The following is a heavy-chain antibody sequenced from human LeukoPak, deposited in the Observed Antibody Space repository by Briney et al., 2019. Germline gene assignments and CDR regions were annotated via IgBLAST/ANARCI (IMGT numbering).Heavy chain of an antibody. CDR3: AREMGIAVAGFDY. CDR2: IYHSGST. D-gene: IGHD6-19*01. J-gene: IGHJ4*02. Sequence: SQTLSLTFAVSGGSISSGGYSWSWIRQPPGKGLEWIGYIYHSGSTYYNPSLKSRVTISVDRSKNQFSLKLSSVTAADTAVYYCAREMGIAVAGFDYWGQGTLVTVSS. CDR1: GGSISSGGYS. V-gene: IGHV4-30-2*01.